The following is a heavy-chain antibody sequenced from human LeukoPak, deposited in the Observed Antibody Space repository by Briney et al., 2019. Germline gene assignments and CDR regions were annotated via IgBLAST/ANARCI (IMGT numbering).Heavy chain of an antibody. D-gene: IGHD3-10*01. V-gene: IGHV7-4-1*02. CDR2: INTKTGYP. CDR1: GYDFTNHP. CDR3: ARDRGITAWLDP. J-gene: IGHJ5*02. Sequence: ASVKVSCKASGYDFTNHPLHWVRQAPGQGLEWMGWINTKTGYPIYAQGFRGRFVFSLDTADSTAFLQISGLKTEDSAVYFCARDRGITAWLDPWGQGTLVTVSS.